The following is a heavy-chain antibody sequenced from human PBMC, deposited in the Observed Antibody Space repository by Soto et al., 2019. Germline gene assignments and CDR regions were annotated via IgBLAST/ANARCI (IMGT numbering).Heavy chain of an antibody. J-gene: IGHJ6*02. D-gene: IGHD5-12*01. CDR2: IYPGDSES. Sequence: EVQLVQSGAEVKKPGESLKISCKGSGYSFTGYWIGWVRQMPGKGLEWMGIIYPGDSESKYSPSFQGQVTMSVDKSISTAYLQWSSLKASDTAMYYCARRGHTTMYHYYGMDVWGQGTTVTVSS. CDR1: GYSFTGYW. V-gene: IGHV5-51*01. CDR3: ARRGHTTMYHYYGMDV.